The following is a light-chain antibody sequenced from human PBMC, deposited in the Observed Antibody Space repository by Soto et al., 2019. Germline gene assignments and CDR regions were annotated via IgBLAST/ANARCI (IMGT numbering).Light chain of an antibody. CDR3: QSYDSSLSGYV. Sequence: QSVLTQPPSVSGAPGQRVTISCTGNTSNIGAGYDVHWYQHLPGTAPKLLIYDNNNRPSGVPDRFSGSKSGTSASLAITGLQAEDEADYYCQSYDSSLSGYVFGTGTKLTVL. J-gene: IGLJ1*01. CDR2: DNN. CDR1: TSNIGAGYD. V-gene: IGLV1-40*01.